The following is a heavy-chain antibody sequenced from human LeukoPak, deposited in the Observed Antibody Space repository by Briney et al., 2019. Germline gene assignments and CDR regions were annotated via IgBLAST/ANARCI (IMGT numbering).Heavy chain of an antibody. CDR2: ISGISSTI. D-gene: IGHD2-21*02. Sequence: GGSLRLSCAASGFTFNNNSMNWVRQAPGKGLEWVSYISGISSTIYYADSVQGRFTISRDNAKNALYLQMNSLRAEDTAVYYCARGDKILLYYYFYMDVWGKGTTVTVSS. J-gene: IGHJ6*03. V-gene: IGHV3-48*04. CDR3: ARGDKILLYYYFYMDV. CDR1: GFTFNNNS.